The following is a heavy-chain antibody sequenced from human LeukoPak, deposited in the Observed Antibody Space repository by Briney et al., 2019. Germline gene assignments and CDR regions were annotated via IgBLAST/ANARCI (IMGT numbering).Heavy chain of an antibody. CDR1: GYTLTELS. J-gene: IGHJ4*02. V-gene: IGHV1-24*01. Sequence: GASVKVSCKVSGYTLTELSMHWVRQAPGKGLEWMGGFDPEDGETIYAQKFQGRVTMTEDTSTDTAYMELNSLRVEDTAVYYCATGDGWCFIDWGQGTLVTVSS. D-gene: IGHD6-19*01. CDR2: FDPEDGET. CDR3: ATGDGWCFID.